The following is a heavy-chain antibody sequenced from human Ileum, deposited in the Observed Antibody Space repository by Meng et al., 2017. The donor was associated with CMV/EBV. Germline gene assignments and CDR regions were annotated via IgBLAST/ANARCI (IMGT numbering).Heavy chain of an antibody. D-gene: IGHD1-14*01. V-gene: IGHV5-51*01. CDR3: ARVPKKVNLRSQFDP. CDR2: IYPGDSDT. Sequence: GESLKISCKGSGYSFTSYWIGWVRQMPGKGLEWMGIIYPGDSDTRYSPSFQGQVTISADKSISTAYLQSSSLKASDTAMYYCARVPKKVNLRSQFDPWGQGTLVTVSS. CDR1: GYSFTSYW. J-gene: IGHJ5*02.